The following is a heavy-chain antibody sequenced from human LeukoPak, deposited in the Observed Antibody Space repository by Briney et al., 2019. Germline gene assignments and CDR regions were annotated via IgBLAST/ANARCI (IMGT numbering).Heavy chain of an antibody. D-gene: IGHD5-18*01. CDR3: ARDGDTPTSIASGGMDV. V-gene: IGHV3-66*01. CDR1: GFSVSYNY. CDR2: TYSGGTT. J-gene: IGHJ6*02. Sequence: GGSLRLSCAASGFSVSYNYMSWVRQAPGKGLEWVSVTYSGGTTLYADSVKGRFTISRDTSKNTVYLQMNSLRPEDTAVYYCARDGDTPTSIASGGMDVWGRGTTVTVSS.